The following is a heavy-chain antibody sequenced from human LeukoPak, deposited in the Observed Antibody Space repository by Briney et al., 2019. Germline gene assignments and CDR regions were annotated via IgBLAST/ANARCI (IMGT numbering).Heavy chain of an antibody. CDR1: GGSINSYY. CDR3: ARRVHSSSWSSYFDY. CDR2: IHYSGST. V-gene: IGHV4-59*01. J-gene: IGHJ4*02. Sequence: PSETLSLTCTVSGGSINSYYWSWIRQPPGRGLEWIGSIHYSGSTSYNPSLRSRVTISVDKSKNQFFLKLSSVTAMDTAVYYCARRVHSSSWSSYFDYWGQETLVTVSS. D-gene: IGHD6-13*01.